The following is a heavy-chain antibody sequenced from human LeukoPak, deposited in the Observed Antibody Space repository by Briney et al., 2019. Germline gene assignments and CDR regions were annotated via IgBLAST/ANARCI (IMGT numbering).Heavy chain of an antibody. Sequence: GGSLRLSCAASGFTFSNAWMSWVRQAPGKRREWVGRIKSKTDGGTTDYAAPVKGRFTISRDDSKDTLYLQMNSLKTEDTAVYYCTTGVGGYEDLADYWGQGTLVTVSS. D-gene: IGHD5-12*01. CDR1: GFTFSNAW. CDR2: IKSKTDGGTT. CDR3: TTGVGGYEDLADY. V-gene: IGHV3-15*01. J-gene: IGHJ4*02.